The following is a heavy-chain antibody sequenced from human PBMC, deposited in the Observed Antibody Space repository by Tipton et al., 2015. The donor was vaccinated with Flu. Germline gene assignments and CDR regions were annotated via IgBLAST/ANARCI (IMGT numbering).Heavy chain of an antibody. CDR1: GFSFSDYV. CDR3: ARDDDNDSSDLDF. J-gene: IGHJ4*02. V-gene: IGHV3-30*03. Sequence: SLRLSCVASGFSFSDYVMHWVRQAPGKGLEWVAVISYDGSDTYYADSVKGRFTISRDNSNNKLYLQMNTLRPGDTAVYYCARDDDNDSSDLDFWGQGTLVTVSS. CDR2: ISYDGSDT. D-gene: IGHD3-22*01.